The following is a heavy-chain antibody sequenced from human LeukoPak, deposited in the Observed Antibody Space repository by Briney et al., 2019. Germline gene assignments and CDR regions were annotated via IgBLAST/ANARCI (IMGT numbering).Heavy chain of an antibody. J-gene: IGHJ3*02. CDR3: ARVQYSSALDAFDI. CDR1: GFTFSSYW. CDR2: INTDGSST. V-gene: IGHV3-74*01. D-gene: IGHD6-19*01. Sequence: GGSLRLSCAASGFTFSSYWMHWVRQAPGKGLVWVSRINTDGSSTSYADSVKGRFTISRDNAKNTLYLQMNSLRAEDTAVYYCARVQYSSALDAFDIWGQGTMVTVSS.